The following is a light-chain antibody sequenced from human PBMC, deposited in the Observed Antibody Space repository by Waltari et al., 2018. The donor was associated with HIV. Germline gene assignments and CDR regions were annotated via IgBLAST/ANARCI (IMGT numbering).Light chain of an antibody. CDR1: VGDIGSYNF. CDR3: SSYSRQGDSYI. V-gene: IGLV2-14*01. CDR2: DVR. J-gene: IGLJ2*01. Sequence: QSVLTQPASMSGSPGQSITIPCTGSVGDIGSYNFVSWFQKYPDQAPTLIIFDVRSRPSGVSSRCSGSNSGNTASLTISGLQTEDEATYFCSSYSRQGDSYIFG.